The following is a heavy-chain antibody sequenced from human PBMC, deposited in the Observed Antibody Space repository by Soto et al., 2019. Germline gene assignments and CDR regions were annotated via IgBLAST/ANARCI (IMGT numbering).Heavy chain of an antibody. CDR1: GYTFSRYG. CDR2: INGGNGYT. J-gene: IGHJ6*02. CDR3: ARDFSSKNYEGYVMDV. V-gene: IGHV1-3*01. D-gene: IGHD6-13*01. Sequence: ASVKVCCKSSGYTFSRYGLHWVRQAPGQRLEWMGWINGGNGYTKYSQNFQGRVTISRDTSASTTHIELTSLRSEDTAVYYCARDFSSKNYEGYVMDVWGQGTKVTVSS.